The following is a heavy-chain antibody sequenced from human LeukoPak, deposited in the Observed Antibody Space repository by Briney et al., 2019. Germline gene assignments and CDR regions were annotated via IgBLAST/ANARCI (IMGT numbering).Heavy chain of an antibody. CDR3: VKESPYPVGGTSRIYYFDS. J-gene: IGHJ4*02. Sequence: SGGSLRLSCAASGFSISSHAMSWLRQAPGKGLEWVSAISATGTTYYPDIAKGRFSVSRDISKNTLSLEMNSLRAEDTAVYYCVKESPYPVGGTSRIYYFDSWGQGTLVTLSS. CDR2: ISATGTT. V-gene: IGHV3-23*01. D-gene: IGHD1-26*01. CDR1: GFSISSHA.